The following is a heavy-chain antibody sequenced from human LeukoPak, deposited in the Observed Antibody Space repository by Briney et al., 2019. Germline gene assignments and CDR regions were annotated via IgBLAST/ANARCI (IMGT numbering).Heavy chain of an antibody. CDR1: GGSISSGDYY. Sequence: SSETLSLTCTVSGGSISSGDYYWSWIRQPPGKGLEWIGYIYYSGSTYYNPSLKSRVTISVDTSKNQFSLKLSSVTAADTAVYYCARARDYYDSSGYYSDAFDIWGQGTMVTVSS. V-gene: IGHV4-30-4*08. D-gene: IGHD3-22*01. CDR2: IYYSGST. J-gene: IGHJ3*02. CDR3: ARARDYYDSSGYYSDAFDI.